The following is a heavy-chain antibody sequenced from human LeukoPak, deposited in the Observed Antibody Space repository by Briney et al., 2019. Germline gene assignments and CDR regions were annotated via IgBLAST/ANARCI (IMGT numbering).Heavy chain of an antibody. Sequence: PSETLSHTCAVSGYSISSGYFWGWIRQPPGKGLEWIGSIYHSGSTYYNPSLKSRVTISVDTSKNQFSLKLSSVTAADTAVYYCARHRALRLNLDYWGQGTLVTVSP. CDR1: GYSISSGYF. CDR3: ARHRALRLNLDY. J-gene: IGHJ4*02. CDR2: IYHSGST. V-gene: IGHV4-38-2*01.